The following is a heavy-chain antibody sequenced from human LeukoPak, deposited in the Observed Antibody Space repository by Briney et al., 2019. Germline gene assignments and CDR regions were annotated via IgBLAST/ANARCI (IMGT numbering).Heavy chain of an antibody. CDR2: ISYDGSNK. J-gene: IGHJ4*02. D-gene: IGHD3-10*01. Sequence: GRSLRLSCAASGFTFSSYGMHWVRQAPGKGLEWVAVISYDGSNKYYAASVKGRFTISRDNSKNTLYLQMNSLRAEDTAVYYCAKDQEVTMVRGVIPLDYWGQGTLVTVSS. CDR1: GFTFSSYG. CDR3: AKDQEVTMVRGVIPLDY. V-gene: IGHV3-30*18.